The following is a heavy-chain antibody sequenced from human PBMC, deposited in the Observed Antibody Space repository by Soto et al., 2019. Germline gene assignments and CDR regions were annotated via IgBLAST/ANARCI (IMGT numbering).Heavy chain of an antibody. Sequence: GGSLRLSCAASGFTVSSNYMSWVRQAPGKGLEWVLVIYSGGSTYYADSVKGRFTFSRHNSKNTLYLQMNSLRAEDTAVYYCASPVVVAATPFDIWGQGTMVTVSS. CDR2: IYSGGST. V-gene: IGHV3-53*04. CDR3: ASPVVVAATPFDI. CDR1: GFTVSSNY. D-gene: IGHD2-15*01. J-gene: IGHJ3*02.